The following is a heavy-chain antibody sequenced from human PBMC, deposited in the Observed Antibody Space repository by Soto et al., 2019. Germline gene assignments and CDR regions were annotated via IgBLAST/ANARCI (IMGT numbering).Heavy chain of an antibody. CDR3: ATAYCGGDCSLRAVGNDASDI. CDR1: GGTFSSYA. CDR2: IIPIFGTA. V-gene: IGHV1-69*01. D-gene: IGHD2-21*02. J-gene: IGHJ3*02. Sequence: QVQLVQSGAELKKPGSSVKVSCKASGGTFSSYAISWVGQAPGQGLEWMGGIIPIFGTANYAQKCQGRVTITADESTSTAYMELSILRSEDTAVYYCATAYCGGDCSLRAVGNDASDIWSQGTMLTVSS.